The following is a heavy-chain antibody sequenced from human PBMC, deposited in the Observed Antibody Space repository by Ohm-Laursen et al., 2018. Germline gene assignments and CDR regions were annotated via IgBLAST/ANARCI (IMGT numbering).Heavy chain of an antibody. CDR1: GGSISSYF. V-gene: IGHV4-59*01. J-gene: IGHJ3*02. Sequence: GTLSLTCTVSGGSISSYFWSWIRQPPGKGLEWIGYIFYSGSTNYNPSLKSRVTISVDMSKNQFSLKLSSVTAADTALYYCARALYGDFGGFDSFDIRGQGTMVTVSS. D-gene: IGHD4-17*01. CDR2: IFYSGST. CDR3: ARALYGDFGGFDSFDI.